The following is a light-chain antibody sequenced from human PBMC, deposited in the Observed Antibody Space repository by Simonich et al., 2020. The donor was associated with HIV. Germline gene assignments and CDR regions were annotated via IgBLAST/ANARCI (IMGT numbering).Light chain of an antibody. V-gene: IGKV4-1*01. CDR2: WAS. CDR3: QQYFSTPYT. Sequence: DIVMTQSPDSLAVSLGERATINCKSNQSVLYSSNNKNYLAWYQQKPRQPPNLLIYWASSRESGVPDRFSGSGSVTNFTLTISSLQAEDVALYYCQQYFSTPYTFGQGTKLEIK. J-gene: IGKJ2*01. CDR1: QSVLYSSNNKNY.